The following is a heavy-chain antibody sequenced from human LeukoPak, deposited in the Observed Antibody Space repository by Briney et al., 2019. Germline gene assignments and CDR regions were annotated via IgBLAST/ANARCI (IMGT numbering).Heavy chain of an antibody. D-gene: IGHD1-1*01. Sequence: GRSLRLSCAASGFTFSSYAMHWVRQAPGKGLEWVAVISYDGSNKYYADSVKGRFTISRDNSKNTLYLQMNSLRAEDTAVYYCARVLTAPHDGAWGQGTLVTVSS. V-gene: IGHV3-30-3*01. CDR2: ISYDGSNK. CDR3: ARVLTAPHDGA. CDR1: GFTFSSYA. J-gene: IGHJ5*02.